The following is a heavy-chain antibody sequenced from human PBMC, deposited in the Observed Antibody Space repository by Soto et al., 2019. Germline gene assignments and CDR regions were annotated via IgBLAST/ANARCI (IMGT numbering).Heavy chain of an antibody. D-gene: IGHD4-17*01. CDR2: INPNSGGT. J-gene: IGHJ3*02. CDR1: GYTFTGYY. V-gene: IGHV1-2*04. Sequence: ASVKVSCKASGYTFTGYYMHWVRQAPGQGLEWMGWINPNSGGTNYAQKFQGWVTMTRDTSISTAYMELSRLRSDDTAVYYCARVDGDYYGAFDIWGQGTMVTVSS. CDR3: ARVDGDYYGAFDI.